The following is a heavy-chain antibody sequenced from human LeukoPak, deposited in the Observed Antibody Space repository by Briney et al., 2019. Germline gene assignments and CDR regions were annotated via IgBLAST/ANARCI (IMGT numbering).Heavy chain of an antibody. J-gene: IGHJ3*02. CDR1: GFRLSSYN. Sequence: GGSLRLSCAASGFRLSSYNMNWVRQAPGKGLEWVSSITSSSSYIYYADSVKGRFTISRDNAKNSLYLQMDSLRAEDTAVYYCAKDRVTMIVAVAFDIWGQGTMVTVSS. CDR2: ITSSSSYI. D-gene: IGHD3-22*01. V-gene: IGHV3-21*04. CDR3: AKDRVTMIVAVAFDI.